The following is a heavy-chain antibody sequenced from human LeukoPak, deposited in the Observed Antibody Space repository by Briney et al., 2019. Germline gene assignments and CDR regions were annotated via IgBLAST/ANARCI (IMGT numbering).Heavy chain of an antibody. D-gene: IGHD6-13*01. Sequence: GGSLRLSCAAPGITFSNYDITWFRQAPGRGLEYVSCSAYGGSIHYADSVKGRFTISRDNSKNTVYLQMTNLRAEDTARYHCAKHPGRSGYRSNWYVSYFDSWGQGALVTVSS. CDR2: SAYGGSI. V-gene: IGHV3-23*01. CDR1: GITFSNYD. J-gene: IGHJ4*02. CDR3: AKHPGRSGYRSNWYVSYFDS.